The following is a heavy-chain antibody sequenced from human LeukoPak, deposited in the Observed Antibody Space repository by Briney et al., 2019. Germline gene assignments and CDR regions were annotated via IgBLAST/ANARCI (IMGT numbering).Heavy chain of an antibody. J-gene: IGHJ6*02. CDR3: AINVLLWFGELSDV. V-gene: IGHV3-30*02. CDR2: IRYDGSNK. CDR1: GFTFSSYG. Sequence: GGSLRLSCAASGFTFSSYGMHWVRQAPGKGLEWVAFIRYDGSNKYYADSVKGRFTISRDNSKNTLYLQMNSLRAEDTAVYYCAINVLLWFGELSDVWGQGTTVTVSS. D-gene: IGHD3-10*01.